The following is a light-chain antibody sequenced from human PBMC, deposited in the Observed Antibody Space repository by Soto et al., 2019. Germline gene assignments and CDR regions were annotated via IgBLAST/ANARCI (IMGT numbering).Light chain of an antibody. CDR1: QSVSSF. V-gene: IGKV3-11*01. CDR3: QQRSNWPPWT. CDR2: GAS. Sequence: DIVLTQSPATLSLSPGERATLTCRASQSVSSFLAWYQRKPGQAPRLLIYGASIRATGIPARFSGSGSGTDFTLTISSLEPEDFAVYYCQQRSNWPPWTFGQGTKVEIK. J-gene: IGKJ1*01.